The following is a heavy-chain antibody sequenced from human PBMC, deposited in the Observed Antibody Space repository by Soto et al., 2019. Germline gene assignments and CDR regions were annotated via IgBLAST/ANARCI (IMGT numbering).Heavy chain of an antibody. D-gene: IGHD6-6*01. Sequence: ASVKVSCETSGYTFSSYGFIWVRQAPGQGLEWIGWISGYNGNTNYAQRFQGRVTMTTDTSTSTAYMELRSLRSDDTAVYYCAREGQLGYWGQGTLVTVSS. CDR2: ISGYNGNT. V-gene: IGHV1-18*01. J-gene: IGHJ4*02. CDR1: GYTFSSYG. CDR3: AREGQLGY.